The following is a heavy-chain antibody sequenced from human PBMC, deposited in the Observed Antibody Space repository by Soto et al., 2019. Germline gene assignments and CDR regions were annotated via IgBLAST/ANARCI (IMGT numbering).Heavy chain of an antibody. V-gene: IGHV4-31*03. Sequence: PSETLSLTCTVSGGSISSGGYYWSWIRQHPGKGLEWIGYIYYSGSTYYNPSLKSRVTISVDTSKNQFSLKLSSVTAADTAVYYCARDSAPYDSSSYYGSAFDIWGKGTMVTVSS. J-gene: IGHJ3*02. D-gene: IGHD3-22*01. CDR3: ARDSAPYDSSSYYGSAFDI. CDR1: GGSISSGGYY. CDR2: IYYSGST.